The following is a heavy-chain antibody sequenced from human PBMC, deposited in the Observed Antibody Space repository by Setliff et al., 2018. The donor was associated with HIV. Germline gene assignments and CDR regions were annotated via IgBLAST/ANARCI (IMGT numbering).Heavy chain of an antibody. V-gene: IGHV4-59*12. CDR1: AGAIRSYY. J-gene: IGHJ6*02. CDR3: ARGGPTVAYGVDV. CDR2: IFYGGNA. Sequence: SETLSLTCTVSAGAIRSYYWSWIRQSPGKGLEWIGYIFYGGNANYSPSLKGRVTMSLDTSRNQFSLKLTSVTAADTAIYYCARGGPTVAYGVDVWGQGTTVTVSS. D-gene: IGHD4-17*01.